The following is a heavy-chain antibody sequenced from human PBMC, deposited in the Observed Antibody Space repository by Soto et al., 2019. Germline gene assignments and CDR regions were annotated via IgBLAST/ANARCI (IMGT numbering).Heavy chain of an antibody. CDR3: ARVRYGSGKNNWFDP. CDR2: IYDSGST. CDR1: GGSFSSGSYS. V-gene: IGHV4-61*01. J-gene: IGHJ5*02. D-gene: IGHD3-10*01. Sequence: PSETLSLTCTVSGGSFSSGSYSWSWIRQLPGRGLEWMGYIYDSGSTNYSPSLKSRVNISVDTSKNQFSLKLSSVTAADTAVYYCARVRYGSGKNNWFDPWGQGTLVTVSS.